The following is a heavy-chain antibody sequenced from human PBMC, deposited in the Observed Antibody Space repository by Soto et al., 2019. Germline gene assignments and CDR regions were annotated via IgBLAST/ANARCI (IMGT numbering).Heavy chain of an antibody. J-gene: IGHJ4*02. CDR1: GFSLSTSGVG. CDR3: AHTPVVTLFDY. CDR2: IYWDDDK. Sequence: QITLKESGPTLVKPTQTLTLTCTFSGFSLSTSGVGVGWIRQPPGKALEWLALIYWDDDKRYSPSLKSRLTXTXVTSKNQVVLTMTNMDPVDTATYYCAHTPVVTLFDYWGQGTLVTVSS. V-gene: IGHV2-5*02. D-gene: IGHD3-22*01.